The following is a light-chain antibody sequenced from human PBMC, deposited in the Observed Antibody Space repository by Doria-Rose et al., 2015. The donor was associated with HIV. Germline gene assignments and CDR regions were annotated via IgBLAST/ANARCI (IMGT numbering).Light chain of an antibody. V-gene: IGKV4-1*01. Sequence: TQSPESLGMSLGERATLNCKSSQSLLYTSKNYLAWYQQKPGQPPKLLIYWASTRQSGVPARFSGSGSGTDFTLTISSLEAEDVAVYYCQQYYDTPSFGLGTTVDIK. CDR1: QSLLYTSKNY. CDR3: QQYYDTPS. J-gene: IGKJ3*01. CDR2: WAS.